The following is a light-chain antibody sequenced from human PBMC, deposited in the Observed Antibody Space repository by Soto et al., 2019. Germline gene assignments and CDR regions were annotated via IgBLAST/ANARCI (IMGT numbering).Light chain of an antibody. J-gene: IGKJ1*01. CDR1: QSVSSN. Sequence: EIVMTPSPATLSVSPGERATLSCRASQSVSSNLAWYQQNPGQAPRLLIYGASTRATGIPVRFSGSGSGTEFTLTISSLQSEDFAVYYCQQYNNRETFGQGTKVEIK. CDR3: QQYNNRET. V-gene: IGKV3-15*01. CDR2: GAS.